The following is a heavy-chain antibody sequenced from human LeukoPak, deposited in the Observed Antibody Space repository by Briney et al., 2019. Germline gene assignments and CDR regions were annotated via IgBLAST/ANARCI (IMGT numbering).Heavy chain of an antibody. D-gene: IGHD3-22*01. V-gene: IGHV1-2*06. Sequence: ASVKVSCKASGYTFTGYYMHWVRQAPGQGLECMGRINPNSGGTNYAQKFQGRVTMTRDTSISTAYMALSRLRSDDTAVYYCARDRVYGYYYDRSGYSVYAFDIWGQGTMVTVSS. J-gene: IGHJ3*02. CDR2: INPNSGGT. CDR3: ARDRVYGYYYDRSGYSVYAFDI. CDR1: GYTFTGYY.